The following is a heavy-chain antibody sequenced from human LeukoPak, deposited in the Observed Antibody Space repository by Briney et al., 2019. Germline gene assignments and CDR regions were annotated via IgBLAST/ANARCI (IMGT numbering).Heavy chain of an antibody. V-gene: IGHV3-23*01. J-gene: IGHJ1*01. CDR2: ISSSGGST. CDR3: AKDEYCSGGSCYPEYFQH. D-gene: IGHD2-15*01. Sequence: QPGGSLRLSCAASGFTFSSYAMRWVRQAPGKGLEWVSAISSSGGSTYYADSVKGRFTISRDNSKNTLYPQMNSLRAEDTAVYYCAKDEYCSGGSCYPEYFQHWGQGTLVTVSS. CDR1: GFTFSSYA.